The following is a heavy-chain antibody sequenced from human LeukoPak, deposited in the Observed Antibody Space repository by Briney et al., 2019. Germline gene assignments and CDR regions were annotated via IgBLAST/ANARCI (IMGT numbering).Heavy chain of an antibody. CDR3: AKDRRGCSSTSCYYRFDY. J-gene: IGHJ4*02. D-gene: IGHD2-2*01. CDR2: ICDSGGST. CDR1: GFTFSVYA. V-gene: IGHV3-23*01. Sequence: GGSLRRPFAASGFTFSVYARIWPRQAPGKGWEGGSAICDSGGSTYHADFVKGRFTISRDHSKHTVYLQMTSLRAEDTAVYYCAKDRRGCSSTSCYYRFDYWGQGTLVTVSS.